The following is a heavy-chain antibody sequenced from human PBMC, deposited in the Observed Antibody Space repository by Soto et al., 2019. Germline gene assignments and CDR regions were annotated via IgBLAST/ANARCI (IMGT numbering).Heavy chain of an antibody. V-gene: IGHV3-23*01. J-gene: IGHJ2*01. CDR3: AKNPFFFQAEDGRRAVRSVSAFLLNRSSDL. Sequence: LGKGLEWVSAISGSGGSTDYADSVKGRFTISRDTSKNTLYLQMNSLRAEATAVYYCAKNPFFFQAEDGRRAVRSVSAFLLNRSSDL. D-gene: IGHD3-10*02. CDR2: ISGSGGST.